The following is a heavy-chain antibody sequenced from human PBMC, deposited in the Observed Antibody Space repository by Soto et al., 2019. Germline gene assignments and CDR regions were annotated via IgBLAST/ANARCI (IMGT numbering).Heavy chain of an antibody. V-gene: IGHV3-48*01. Sequence: VQLVESGGGLVQPGGSLRLSCVASGFIFNSYSMNWVRQAPGKGLEWISYINSGSTSVFYADSVKGRFTISRDNAKNSLYLQMNSLRAEDTAVYYCGSSASPDAYWGQGTLVTVS. J-gene: IGHJ4*02. CDR1: GFIFNSYS. CDR2: INSGSTSV. CDR3: GSSASPDAY. D-gene: IGHD3-22*01.